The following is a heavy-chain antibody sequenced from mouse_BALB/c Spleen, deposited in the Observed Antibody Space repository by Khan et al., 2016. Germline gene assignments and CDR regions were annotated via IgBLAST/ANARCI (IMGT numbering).Heavy chain of an antibody. CDR1: GYTFTNYG. D-gene: IGHD1-1*01. Sequence: QIQLVQSGPELKKPGKTVKISCKASGYTFTNYGMNWVKQAPGKGLKWMGWINTYSGESKYAADLKGRFAYSLRTSVIPAYLQTNNLKNEDTATYVCARYRYYYGSSRYFDVWGAGTTVTVSS. J-gene: IGHJ1*01. CDR2: INTYSGES. V-gene: IGHV9-3-1*01. CDR3: ARYRYYYGSSRYFDV.